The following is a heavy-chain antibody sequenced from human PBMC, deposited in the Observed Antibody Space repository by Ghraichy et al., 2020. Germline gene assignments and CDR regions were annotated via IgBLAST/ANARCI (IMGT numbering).Heavy chain of an antibody. CDR2: ISYDGNNK. D-gene: IGHD2-2*02. V-gene: IGHV3-30-3*01. Sequence: LSLTCAASGFTFSTYAMHWVRQAPGKGLEWVAVISYDGNNKYYADSVKGRFTISRDNSKNTLYLQMNSLRAEDTAMYYCARVLAAIADLGDFDYWGQGTLVTVSS. CDR3: ARVLAAIADLGDFDY. CDR1: GFTFSTYA. J-gene: IGHJ4*02.